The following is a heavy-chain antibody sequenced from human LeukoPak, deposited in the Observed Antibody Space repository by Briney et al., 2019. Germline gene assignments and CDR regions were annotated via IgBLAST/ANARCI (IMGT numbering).Heavy chain of an antibody. CDR2: ISAYNGNT. CDR3: ARGGPRMITFGGVIVDTPLNY. D-gene: IGHD3-16*02. CDR1: GYTFTCYG. J-gene: IGHJ4*02. V-gene: IGHV1-18*01. Sequence: ASVKVSCKASGYTFTCYGISWVRQAPGQGLEWMGWISAYNGNTNYAQKLQGRVTMTTDTSTSTAYMELRSLRSDDTAVYYCARGGPRMITFGGVIVDTPLNYWGQGTLVTVSS.